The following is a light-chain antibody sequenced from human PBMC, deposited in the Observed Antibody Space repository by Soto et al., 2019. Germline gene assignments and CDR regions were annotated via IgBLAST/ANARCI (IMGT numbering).Light chain of an antibody. V-gene: IGKV3-20*01. J-gene: IGKJ2*01. CDR3: HQYGRSPQT. CDR2: GAS. CDR1: ENVRTF. Sequence: VLTQSPATLSLSPGERATLSCRASENVRTFVDWYQQKPGQAPRLLIYGASRRATGIPDRFSGSGSGTDFTLTISRLEPEDFVVYFCHQYGRSPQTFGQGTKVDI.